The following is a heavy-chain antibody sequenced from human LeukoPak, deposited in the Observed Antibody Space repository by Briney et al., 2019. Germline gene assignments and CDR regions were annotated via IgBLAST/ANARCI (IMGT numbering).Heavy chain of an antibody. D-gene: IGHD6-13*01. V-gene: IGHV3-21*01. Sequence: GSLRLSCAASGFTFSSYSMNWVRQAPGKGLEWVSSISSSSSYIYYADSVKGRFTISRDNAKNSLYLQMNSLRAEDTAVYYCAREGIAAAGADYWGQGTLVTVSS. CDR3: AREGIAAAGADY. J-gene: IGHJ4*02. CDR2: ISSSSSYI. CDR1: GFTFSSYS.